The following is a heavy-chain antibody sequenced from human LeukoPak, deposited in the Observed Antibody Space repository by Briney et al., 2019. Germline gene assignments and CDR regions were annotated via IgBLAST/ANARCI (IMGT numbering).Heavy chain of an antibody. CDR2: IRSKVSGGTT. CDR3: TPSITGTTFKFDY. CDR1: GFTFGYYA. D-gene: IGHD1-7*01. J-gene: IGHJ4*02. Sequence: GGSLRLSCTVSGFTFGYYAMSWVRQAPGKGLEWVGFIRSKVSGGTTEYAASVKDRFTISTDDSKSIAYLQMNSLETEDTAVYYCTPSITGTTFKFDYWGQGTLVTVSS. V-gene: IGHV3-49*04.